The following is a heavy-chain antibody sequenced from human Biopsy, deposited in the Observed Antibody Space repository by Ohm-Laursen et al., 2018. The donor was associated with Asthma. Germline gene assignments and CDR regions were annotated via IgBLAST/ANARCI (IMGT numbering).Heavy chain of an antibody. J-gene: IGHJ4*02. CDR2: MYHSRSP. V-gene: IGHV4-39*01. CDR3: VRHQYSSSWSTFDY. Sequence: SDTLSLTCTVSGGSITSSSYYWGWIRQPPGKGMEWIGSMYHSRSPYYHPSLKSRATISVDTSKNQLSLKMSSVTAADTAVYFCVRHQYSSSWSTFDYWGQGALVTVSS. CDR1: GGSITSSSYY. D-gene: IGHD3-22*01.